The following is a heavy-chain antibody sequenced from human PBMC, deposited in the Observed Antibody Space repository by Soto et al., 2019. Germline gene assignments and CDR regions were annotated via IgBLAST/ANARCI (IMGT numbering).Heavy chain of an antibody. CDR2: ISAYNGNT. CDR3: ARDQGGNWNSNCFDP. Sequence: GASVKVSCKASGYTFTSYGISWVRQAPGQGLEWMGWISAYNGNTSYAQKFQGRVTMTRDTSTSTVYMELSSLRSEDTAVYYCARDQGGNWNSNCFDPWGQGTLVTVSS. D-gene: IGHD1-7*01. J-gene: IGHJ5*02. CDR1: GYTFTSYG. V-gene: IGHV1-18*01.